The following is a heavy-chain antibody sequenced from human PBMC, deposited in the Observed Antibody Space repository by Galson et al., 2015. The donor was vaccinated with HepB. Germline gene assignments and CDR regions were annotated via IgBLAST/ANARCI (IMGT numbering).Heavy chain of an antibody. CDR1: GGSISSGGYS. D-gene: IGHD6-13*01. CDR2: IYHSGST. Sequence: TLSLTCAVSGGSISSGGYSWSWIRQPPGKGLEWIGYIYHSGSTYYNPSLKSRVTISVDRSKNQFSLKLSSVTAADTAVYYCARAGYSSSWEPDAFDIWGQGTMVTVSS. V-gene: IGHV4-30-2*01. CDR3: ARAGYSSSWEPDAFDI. J-gene: IGHJ3*02.